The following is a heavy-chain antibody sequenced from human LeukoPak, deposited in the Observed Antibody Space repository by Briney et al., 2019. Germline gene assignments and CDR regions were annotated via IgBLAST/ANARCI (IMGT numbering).Heavy chain of an antibody. CDR3: ARVGGSDYGSGSLYYYYYMDV. J-gene: IGHJ6*03. D-gene: IGHD3-10*01. V-gene: IGHV1-2*02. CDR1: GYTFTGYY. Sequence: ASVKVSCKASGYTFTGYYMHWVRQAPGQGLEWTGWIDPNSGGTNYAQKFQGRVTMTRDTSISTAYMELSRLRSDDTAVYYCARVGGSDYGSGSLYYYYYMDVWGKGTTVTVSS. CDR2: IDPNSGGT.